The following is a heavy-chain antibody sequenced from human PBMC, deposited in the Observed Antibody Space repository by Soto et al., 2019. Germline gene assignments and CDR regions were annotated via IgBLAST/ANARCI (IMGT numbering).Heavy chain of an antibody. D-gene: IGHD2-15*01. CDR3: ATAYCSGGSCYPDYDY. V-gene: IGHV1-18*01. CDR1: GYTFTSYG. Sequence: ASVKVSCKASGYTFTSYGISWVRQAPGQGLEWMGWISVYNGNTNYAQKLQGRVTMTTDTSTDTAYMELSSLRSEDTAVYYCATAYCSGGSCYPDYDYWGQGTLVTVSS. CDR2: ISVYNGNT. J-gene: IGHJ4*02.